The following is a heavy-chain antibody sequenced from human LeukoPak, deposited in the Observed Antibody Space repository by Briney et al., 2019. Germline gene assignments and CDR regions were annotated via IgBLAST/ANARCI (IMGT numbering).Heavy chain of an antibody. Sequence: PSETLSLTCTVAGGSISSACWSWIRHPARNRLEWIGRVYTSGSTNYNPPPKTRSTTSVATPTPQFSLNLTPVTAPPPPASTCARSAKAAGYSLNNWGQGTLVTVSS. CDR3: ARSAKAAGYSLNN. J-gene: IGHJ4*02. CDR1: GGSISSAC. D-gene: IGHD5-18*01. V-gene: IGHV4-4*07. CDR2: VYTSGST.